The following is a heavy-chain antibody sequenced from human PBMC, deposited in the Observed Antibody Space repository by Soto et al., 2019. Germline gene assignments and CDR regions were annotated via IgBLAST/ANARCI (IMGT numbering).Heavy chain of an antibody. CDR1: GFTFSSYA. J-gene: IGHJ6*03. D-gene: IGHD3-3*01. CDR3: AKGSRRDDFWSGYQYYYYYMDV. CDR2: ISGSGGST. Sequence: GGSLRLSCAASGFTFSSYAMSWVRQAPGKGLEWVSAISGSGGSTYYADSVKGRFTISRDNSKNTLFLQMNSLRAEDTAIYYCAKGSRRDDFWSGYQYYYYYMDVWGKGTTVTVSS. V-gene: IGHV3-23*01.